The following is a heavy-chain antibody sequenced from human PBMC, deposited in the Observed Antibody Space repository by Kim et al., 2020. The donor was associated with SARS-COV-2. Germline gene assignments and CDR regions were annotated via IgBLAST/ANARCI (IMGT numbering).Heavy chain of an antibody. V-gene: IGHV1-69*13. CDR3: ARANTHYDILTGYLRSFYYYGMDV. Sequence: SVKVSCKASGGTFSSYAISWVRQAPGQGLEWMGGIIPIFGTANYAQKFQGRVTITADESTSTAYMELSSLRSEDTAVYYCARANTHYDILTGYLRSFYYYGMDVWGQGTTVTVSS. CDR1: GGTFSSYA. J-gene: IGHJ6*02. CDR2: IIPIFGTA. D-gene: IGHD3-9*01.